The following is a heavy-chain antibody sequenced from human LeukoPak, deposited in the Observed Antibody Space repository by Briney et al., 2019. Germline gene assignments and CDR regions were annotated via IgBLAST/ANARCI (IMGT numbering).Heavy chain of an antibody. V-gene: IGHV5-51*01. CDR3: VTLYSSTWPMY. Sequence: GESLKISCKASGYSFTTYWIGWVRQMPGKGLEWMGIIYPGDSDTWYSPSFQGQVTISVDKSISTAYLQWSSLRASDTAMYYCVTLYSSTWPMYWGQGTLVTVSS. J-gene: IGHJ4*02. CDR2: IYPGDSDT. D-gene: IGHD6-13*01. CDR1: GYSFTTYW.